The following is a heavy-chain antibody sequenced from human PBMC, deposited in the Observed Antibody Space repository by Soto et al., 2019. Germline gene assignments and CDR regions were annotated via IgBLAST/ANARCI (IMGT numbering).Heavy chain of an antibody. D-gene: IGHD2-21*02. J-gene: IGHJ4*02. CDR3: ASKAACGGDCYAFDS. V-gene: IGHV1-69*06. Sequence: QVYLVQSGAEVKKPGSSVKISCKASGGIFSSNTINWVRQAAGQGLEWMGGIIPLFGTANYAEKFQGRVTITADKFTKTEYMELTSLRSDDTAVYYCASKAACGGDCYAFDSWGQGTLVTVSS. CDR1: GGIFSSNT. CDR2: IIPLFGTA.